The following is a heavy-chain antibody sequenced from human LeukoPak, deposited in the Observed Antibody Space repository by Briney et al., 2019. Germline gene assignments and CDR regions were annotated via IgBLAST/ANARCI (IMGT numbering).Heavy chain of an antibody. CDR2: IYTTGNA. Sequence: SETLSLTCSVSGGSISSYYWSWIRQPAGKGREWIGRIYTTGNADYNPSLKSRVTMSVDTSKNQFSLNLSSVTAADTAVYYCARDARGWSGFDYWGQGTLVTVSS. D-gene: IGHD3-3*01. CDR1: GGSISSYY. J-gene: IGHJ4*02. CDR3: ARDARGWSGFDY. V-gene: IGHV4-4*07.